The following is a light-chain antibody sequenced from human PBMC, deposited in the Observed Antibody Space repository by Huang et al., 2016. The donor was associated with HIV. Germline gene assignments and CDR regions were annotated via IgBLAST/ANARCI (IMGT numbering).Light chain of an antibody. V-gene: IGKV1-39*01. J-gene: IGKJ4*01. CDR2: SAS. Sequence: DIQMTQSPSSLSASVGDRVTITCRASQSISNYLNWYKQKVGKAPKVLIHSASSLQSGVSSRFSGSGSGTDFTLTISSLQPEDFATYFCQQSYGLPLTFGGGTKVEIK. CDR3: QQSYGLPLT. CDR1: QSISNY.